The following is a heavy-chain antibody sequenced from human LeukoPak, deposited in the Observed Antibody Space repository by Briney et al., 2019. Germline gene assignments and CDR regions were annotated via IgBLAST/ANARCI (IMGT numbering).Heavy chain of an antibody. CDR1: GLTVSSSY. CDR3: TRDGHASHHFGY. J-gene: IGHJ4*02. CDR2: IYLGGSI. V-gene: IGHV3-53*01. Sequence: GGSLRLSCVASGLTVSSSYMSWVRQAPGKGLEWVSIIYLGGSIYYADSVKGRFNISRDNSKNPLYLQMTSLRAEYTAIYCCTRDGHASHHFGYGGQGTLVTLS. D-gene: IGHD2-2*01.